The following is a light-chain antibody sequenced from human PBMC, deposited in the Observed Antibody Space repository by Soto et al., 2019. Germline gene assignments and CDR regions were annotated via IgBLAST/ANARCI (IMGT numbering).Light chain of an antibody. Sequence: DVQMTQSPSSLSAFVGDRVTITCRASQGIAPYLAWFQQKPGKVPKLLIYATSTLQSGVPSRFSGSGSGTDFTITISSKQPEDVGTYYCQKYNSAPLTFGGGTKVEIK. CDR1: QGIAPY. CDR3: QKYNSAPLT. CDR2: ATS. J-gene: IGKJ4*02. V-gene: IGKV1-27*01.